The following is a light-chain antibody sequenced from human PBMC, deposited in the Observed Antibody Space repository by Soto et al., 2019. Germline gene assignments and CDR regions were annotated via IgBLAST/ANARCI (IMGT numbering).Light chain of an antibody. V-gene: IGLV2-23*01. Sequence: QSALTQPASVSGSLGQSITISCTGSSSDVGTYYFVSWYQQLPGKVPKLMIYEGTKRPSGVSDRFSGSKSGNTASMTISGLQAEDEANYYCCSYAGNNIFVFGTGTKLTVL. CDR1: SSDVGTYYF. CDR3: CSYAGNNIFV. CDR2: EGT. J-gene: IGLJ1*01.